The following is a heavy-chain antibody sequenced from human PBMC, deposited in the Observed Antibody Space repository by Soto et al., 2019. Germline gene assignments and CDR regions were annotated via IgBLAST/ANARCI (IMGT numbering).Heavy chain of an antibody. V-gene: IGHV3-30*14. J-gene: IGHJ4*02. CDR3: ARAPDLGATTGGFDY. D-gene: IGHD1-26*01. CDR1: GFTFSSYA. CDR2: ISYAGSNK. Sequence: QVQLVESGGGVVQPGRSLRLSCAASGFTFSSYAMHWVRQAPGKGLEWVAFISYAGSNKYYVDSVKGRFTISRDNSKNTLYLQMNNLRAEDTAVYYCARAPDLGATTGGFDYWGQGTLVTVSS.